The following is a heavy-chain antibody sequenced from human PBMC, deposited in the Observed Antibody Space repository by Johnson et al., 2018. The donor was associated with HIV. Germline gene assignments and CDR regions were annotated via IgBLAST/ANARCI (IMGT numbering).Heavy chain of an antibody. J-gene: IGHJ3*02. CDR1: GFAFSSYG. CDR3: ARERATYCNVWSVSAGNGAFDI. D-gene: IGHD3-3*01. V-gene: IGHV3-30*02. Sequence: QVQLVESGGGVVQPGGSLRLSCVASGFAFSSYGMHWVRQAPGQGLEWVSFIRYDGGNTSYGDSVKGRFTISRDNSINTLYVQMISLRAEDTAVYYCARERATYCNVWSVSAGNGAFDIWGPDTMVTCSS. CDR2: IRYDGGNT.